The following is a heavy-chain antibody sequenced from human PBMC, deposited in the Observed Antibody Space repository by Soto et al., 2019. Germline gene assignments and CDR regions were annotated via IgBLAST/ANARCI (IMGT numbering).Heavy chain of an antibody. CDR1: GFTFSSYG. CDR2: ISYDGSNK. CDR3: AKDIRLVAVAGRYYYYGMDV. V-gene: IGHV3-30*18. Sequence: GGSLRLSCAASGFTFSSYGMHWVRQAPGKGLEWVAVISYDGSNKYYADSVKGRFTISRDNSKNTLYLQMNSLRAEDTAVYYCAKDIRLVAVAGRYYYYGMDVWGQGTTVTVSS. D-gene: IGHD6-19*01. J-gene: IGHJ6*02.